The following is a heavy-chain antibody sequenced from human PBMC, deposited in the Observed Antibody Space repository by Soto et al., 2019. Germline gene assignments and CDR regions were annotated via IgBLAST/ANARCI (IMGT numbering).Heavy chain of an antibody. Sequence: SETLSLTCIVSGGSMSNYYWTWIRQPAGKGLEWIGRVYSSGGTHYNPSPKSRVTIPLDTSKNQFSLRLFSATAADTAMYYCARGKRFSDWFDPWAQGTFVTVSS. CDR1: GGSMSNYY. CDR3: ARGKRFSDWFDP. V-gene: IGHV4-4*07. CDR2: VYSSGGT. D-gene: IGHD3-3*01. J-gene: IGHJ5*02.